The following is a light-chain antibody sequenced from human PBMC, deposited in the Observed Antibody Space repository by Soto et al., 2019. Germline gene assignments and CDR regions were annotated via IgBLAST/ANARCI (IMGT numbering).Light chain of an antibody. Sequence: QPVLTQPPSASASLGASVTLTCTLSSGYSDYKVDWYQQRPGKGPRLVMRVGPGGIVGSKGDGIPDRFSVLGSGLNRYLTIKNIQEEDESDYHCGADHGSGTNFVKVLGGGTKLTVL. CDR1: SGYSDYK. CDR2: VGPGGIVG. CDR3: GADHGSGTNFVKV. J-gene: IGLJ2*01. V-gene: IGLV9-49*03.